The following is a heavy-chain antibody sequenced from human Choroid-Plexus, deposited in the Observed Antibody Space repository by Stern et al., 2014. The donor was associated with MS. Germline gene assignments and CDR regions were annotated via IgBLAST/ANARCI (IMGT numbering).Heavy chain of an antibody. CDR2: VSYDGSNK. D-gene: IGHD2/OR15-2a*01. V-gene: IGHV3-30*18. CDR3: AKDRQYLTYFFDH. CDR1: GFTLGSCA. J-gene: IGHJ5*02. Sequence: VQLEESGGGVVQPGRPLRLSCVASGFTLGSCAMHWVRQAPGKGLEGGAGVSYDGSNKYYADSVKGRFTISRDNSQNTLYMQMSSLRPEDTAVYYCAKDRQYLTYFFDHWGQGSLVTVSS.